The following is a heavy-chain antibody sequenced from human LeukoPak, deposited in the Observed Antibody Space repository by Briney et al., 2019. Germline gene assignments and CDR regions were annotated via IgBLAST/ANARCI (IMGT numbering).Heavy chain of an antibody. V-gene: IGHV4-59*01. Sequence: SETLSLTCTVSGGSISSYYWSWIRQPPGKGLEWIGYIYYSGSTNYNPSLKSRVTISVDTSKNQFSLKLSSVTAEDTAVYYCAKDVPAAYFDYWGQGTLVTVSS. J-gene: IGHJ4*02. CDR1: GGSISSYY. CDR3: AKDVPAAYFDY. D-gene: IGHD2-2*01. CDR2: IYYSGST.